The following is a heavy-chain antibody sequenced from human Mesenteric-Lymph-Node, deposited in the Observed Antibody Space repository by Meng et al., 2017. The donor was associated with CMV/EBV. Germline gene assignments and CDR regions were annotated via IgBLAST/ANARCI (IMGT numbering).Heavy chain of an antibody. CDR2: IRPTSGST. Sequence: ASVKVSCKASGYTFTNCYIHWVRQAPGQGLEWMGMIRPTSGSTNYEQRFQGRVTMTRDTSTNTVYMELSSLRSDDTAVYYCARDGGHIAADGRGRGFDYWGQGTLVTVSS. V-gene: IGHV1-46*01. J-gene: IGHJ4*02. D-gene: IGHD6-13*01. CDR1: GYTFTNCY. CDR3: ARDGGHIAADGRGRGFDY.